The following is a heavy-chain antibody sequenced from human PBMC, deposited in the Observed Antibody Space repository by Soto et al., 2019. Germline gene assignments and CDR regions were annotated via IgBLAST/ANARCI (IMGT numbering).Heavy chain of an antibody. V-gene: IGHV4-59*01. CDR3: ARGRHYYDSSGYYYPLQH. J-gene: IGHJ1*01. D-gene: IGHD3-22*01. Sequence: PSETLSLTCTVSGGSISSYYWSWIRQPPGKGLEWIGYIYYSGSTNYNPSLKSRVTISVDTSKNQFSLKLSSVTAADTAAYYCARGRHYYDSSGYYYPLQHWGQGTLVTVSS. CDR2: IYYSGST. CDR1: GGSISSYY.